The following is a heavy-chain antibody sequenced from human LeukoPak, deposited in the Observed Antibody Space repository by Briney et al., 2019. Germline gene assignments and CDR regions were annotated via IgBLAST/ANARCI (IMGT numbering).Heavy chain of an antibody. V-gene: IGHV1-69*04. CDR3: ARSTVTSTTGDAFDI. CDR2: IIPILGIA. D-gene: IGHD4-17*01. Sequence: SVKVSCKASGGTFSSYAISWVRQAPGQGLEWLGRIIPILGIANYAQKFQGRVTITADKATSTAYMELSSLRSEDTAVYYCARSTVTSTTGDAFDIWGQGTMVTVSS. CDR1: GGTFSSYA. J-gene: IGHJ3*02.